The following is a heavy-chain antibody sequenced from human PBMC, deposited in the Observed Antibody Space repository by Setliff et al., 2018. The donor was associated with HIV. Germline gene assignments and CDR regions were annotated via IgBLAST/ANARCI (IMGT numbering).Heavy chain of an antibody. D-gene: IGHD5-18*01. J-gene: IGHJ3*02. V-gene: IGHV4-39*07. Sequence: SETLSLTCTVSGGSISSSSYYWGWIRQPPGKGLAWIGSIYYSGSTYYNPSLKSRVTISVDTSKNQFSLKLSSVTAADTAVYYCARDTGTAMVNDAFDIWGQGTMVTVSS. CDR3: ARDTGTAMVNDAFDI. CDR2: IYYSGST. CDR1: GGSISSSSYY.